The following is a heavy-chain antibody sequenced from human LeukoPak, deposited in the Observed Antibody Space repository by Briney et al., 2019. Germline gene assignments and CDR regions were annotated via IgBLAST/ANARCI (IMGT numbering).Heavy chain of an antibody. CDR3: ARADTESGAFDI. Sequence: ASVKVSCKASGYTFTSYGISWVRQAPGQGLEWMGWISAYNGNTNYAQKLQGRVTMTTDTSTSTAYMELSSLRSEDTAVYYCARADTESGAFDIRGQGTMVTVSS. D-gene: IGHD3-9*01. V-gene: IGHV1-18*01. CDR2: ISAYNGNT. CDR1: GYTFTSYG. J-gene: IGHJ3*02.